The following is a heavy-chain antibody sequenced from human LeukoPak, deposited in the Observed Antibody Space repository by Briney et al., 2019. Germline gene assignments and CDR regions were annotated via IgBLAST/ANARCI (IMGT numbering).Heavy chain of an antibody. D-gene: IGHD3-16*01. J-gene: IGHJ3*02. CDR1: GFTFSSYA. Sequence: GGSLRLSCAASGFTFSSYAMHWVRQAPGKGLEYVSAISSNGGSTYYANSVKGRFTISRDNSKNTLYLQMGSLRAEDMAVYYCARGGGAFDIWGQGTMVTVSS. CDR2: ISSNGGST. V-gene: IGHV3-64*01. CDR3: ARGGGAFDI.